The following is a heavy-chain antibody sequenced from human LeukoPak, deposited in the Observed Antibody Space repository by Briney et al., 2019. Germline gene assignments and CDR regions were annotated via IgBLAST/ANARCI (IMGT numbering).Heavy chain of an antibody. CDR3: ARGRWRGQWLNWFDP. D-gene: IGHD6-19*01. J-gene: IGHJ5*02. Sequence: PSETLSLTCTVSGGSISGSSYYWGWIRQPPGKGLEWIGSIYYSGSTYYNPSLKSRVTISVDTSKNQFSLKLNSVTATDTAVYYCARGRWRGQWLNWFDPWGQGTLVTVSS. V-gene: IGHV4-39*02. CDR1: GGSISGSSYY. CDR2: IYYSGST.